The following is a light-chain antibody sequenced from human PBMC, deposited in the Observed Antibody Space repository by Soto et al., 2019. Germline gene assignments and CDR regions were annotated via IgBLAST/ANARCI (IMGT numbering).Light chain of an antibody. V-gene: IGKV3-20*01. J-gene: IGKJ5*01. CDR2: GTS. CDR3: QQYGSSPIT. CDR1: QSVGSIY. Sequence: EIVLTQSPGTLSLSPGERATLSCRASQSVGSIYLAWYQQKPGQAPRLLIYGTSSRATGIPDRFSGSGSGTDFSLTISRLEPEDFAVYYFQQYGSSPITFGQGTRLEIK.